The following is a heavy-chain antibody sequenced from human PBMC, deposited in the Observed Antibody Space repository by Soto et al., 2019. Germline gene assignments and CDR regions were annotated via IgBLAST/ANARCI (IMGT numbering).Heavy chain of an antibody. Sequence: PSETLSLTCTASGGSISSGGYYWSWIRQRPGKGLEWIGYIYYNGSPFYSPSFRGRATISIHTAYLQWSSLKASDTAMYFCARGGIIGTPPDYWGQGTQVTVSS. V-gene: IGHV4-31*02. J-gene: IGHJ4*02. CDR1: GGSISSGGYY. CDR3: ARGGIIGTPPDY. D-gene: IGHD1-7*01. CDR2: IYYNGSP.